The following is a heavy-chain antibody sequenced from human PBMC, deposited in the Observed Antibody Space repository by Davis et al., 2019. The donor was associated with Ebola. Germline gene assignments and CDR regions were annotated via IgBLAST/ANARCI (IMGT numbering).Heavy chain of an antibody. D-gene: IGHD4-17*01. CDR3: ATGGGYGDPNWFDP. CDR2: ISNTHNTI. J-gene: IGHJ5*02. Sequence: GESLKISCAASGFTFSDYNMNWVRQAPGKGLEWISYISNTHNTIYYADSVKGRFTISRDNAKNSLYLQMNSLRDDDTAVYYCATGGGYGDPNWFDPWGQGTLVTVSS. CDR1: GFTFSDYN. V-gene: IGHV3-48*02.